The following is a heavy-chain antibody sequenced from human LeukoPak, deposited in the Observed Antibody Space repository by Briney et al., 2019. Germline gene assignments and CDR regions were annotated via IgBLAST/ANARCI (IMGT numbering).Heavy chain of an antibody. D-gene: IGHD2-2*01. V-gene: IGHV4-59*12. CDR3: ARSTNYCSSTSCYEGYFAY. J-gene: IGHJ4*02. Sequence: SETLSLTCTVSGGSISSYYWSWIRRPPGKGLEWIGSIYYSGSTNYNPSLKSRVTISVDTSKNQFSLKLSSVTAADAAVYYCARSTNYCSSTSCYEGYFAYWGQGTLVTVSS. CDR2: IYYSGST. CDR1: GGSISSYY.